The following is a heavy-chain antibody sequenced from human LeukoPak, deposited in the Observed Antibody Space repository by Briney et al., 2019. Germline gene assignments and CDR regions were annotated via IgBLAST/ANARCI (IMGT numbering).Heavy chain of an antibody. D-gene: IGHD3-3*01. V-gene: IGHV4-39*01. Sequence: SEILSLTCTVSGGSISSSSYYWGWIRQPPGKGLEWIGSIYYSGSTYYNPSLKSLVTISVDTSKNQFSLKLSSVTAADTAVYYCASGVMLRFLEWLSYFDYWGQGTLVTVSS. CDR1: GGSISSSSYY. CDR3: ASGVMLRFLEWLSYFDY. J-gene: IGHJ4*02. CDR2: IYYSGST.